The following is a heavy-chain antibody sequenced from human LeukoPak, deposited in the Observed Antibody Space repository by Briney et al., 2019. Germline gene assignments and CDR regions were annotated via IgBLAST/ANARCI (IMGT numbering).Heavy chain of an antibody. CDR1: GGSVSSGSYY. J-gene: IGHJ5*02. Sequence: SETLSLTCTVSGGSVSSGSYYWSWIRQHPGKGLEWIGYIYYSGSTYYNPSLKSRVTISVDTSKNQFSLKLSSVTAADTAVYYCARALKVATTRNNWFDPWGQGTLVTVSS. D-gene: IGHD5-24*01. CDR2: IYYSGST. V-gene: IGHV4-31*03. CDR3: ARALKVATTRNNWFDP.